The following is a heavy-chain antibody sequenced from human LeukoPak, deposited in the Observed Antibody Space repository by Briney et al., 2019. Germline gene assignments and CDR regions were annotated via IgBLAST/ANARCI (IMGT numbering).Heavy chain of an antibody. V-gene: IGHV1-46*01. CDR1: GYTFTIYY. J-gene: IGHJ4*02. CDR3: ARSLSSSSWSDY. Sequence: EASVTVSCTASGYTFTIYYMHWVRQAPGQGLEWMGIINPSGGSTSYAQKFQGRVTMTRDTSTSTVYMELSSLRSEDTAVYYCARSLSSSSWSDYWGQGTLVTVSS. CDR2: INPSGGST. D-gene: IGHD6-13*01.